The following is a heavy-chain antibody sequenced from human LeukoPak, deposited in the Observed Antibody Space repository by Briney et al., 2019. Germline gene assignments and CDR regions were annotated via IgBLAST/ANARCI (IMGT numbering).Heavy chain of an antibody. Sequence: GGSLRLSCAASGFTFSSYGMSWVRQAPGKGLEWVSAISGSGGSTYYADSVKGRFTISRDNSKNTLYLQMNSLRAEDTAVYYCATSLTMIVVVKTDYWGQGTLVTVSS. CDR2: ISGSGGST. J-gene: IGHJ4*02. CDR3: ATSLTMIVVVKTDY. V-gene: IGHV3-23*01. CDR1: GFTFSSYG. D-gene: IGHD3-22*01.